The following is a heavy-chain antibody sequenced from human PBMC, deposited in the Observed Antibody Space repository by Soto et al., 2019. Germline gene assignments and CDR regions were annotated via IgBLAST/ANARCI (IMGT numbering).Heavy chain of an antibody. CDR3: KRLVWWDYESSGPGYFDY. Sequence: GASVKVSCKASGYTFTSYGISWVRQAPGQGLEWMGWISAYNGNTNYAQKLQGRVTMTTDTSTSTAYMELRSLRSDETAGYYCKRLVWWDYESSGPGYFDYWGQGTLVTVSS. J-gene: IGHJ4*02. V-gene: IGHV1-18*01. CDR2: ISAYNGNT. D-gene: IGHD3-22*01. CDR1: GYTFTSYG.